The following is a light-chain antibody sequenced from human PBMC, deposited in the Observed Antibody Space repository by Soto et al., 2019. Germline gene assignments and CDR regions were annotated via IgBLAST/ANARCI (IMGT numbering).Light chain of an antibody. CDR2: DAS. V-gene: IGKV3D-20*01. J-gene: IGKJ4*01. Sequence: EVVLTQSPATLSLSPGERATLSCGASQTVSSNYLAWYQHKPGLAPRLLIYDASSRATGIPDRFRGSGSGTDFTLNIRRLEPEDVAVYYCQQYGASPRGTFGGGTKVEIK. CDR3: QQYGASPRGT. CDR1: QTVSSNY.